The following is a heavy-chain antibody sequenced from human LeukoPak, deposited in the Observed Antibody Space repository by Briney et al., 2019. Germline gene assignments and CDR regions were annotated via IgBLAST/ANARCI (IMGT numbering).Heavy chain of an antibody. V-gene: IGHV1-8*01. Sequence: ASVKVPCKASGYTFTSYDINWVRQATGQGLEWMGWMNPNSGNTGYAQKFQGRVTMTTDTSTSTAYMELSSLRSEDTAVYYCAALYYDILTGYLNWGQGTLVTVSS. CDR3: AALYYDILTGYLN. CDR2: MNPNSGNT. D-gene: IGHD3-9*01. CDR1: GYTFTSYD. J-gene: IGHJ4*02.